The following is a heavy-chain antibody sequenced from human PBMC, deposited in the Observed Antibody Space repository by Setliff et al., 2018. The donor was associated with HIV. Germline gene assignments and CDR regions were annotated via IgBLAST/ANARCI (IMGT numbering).Heavy chain of an antibody. D-gene: IGHD4-17*01. CDR2: IKTKPNSYAT. J-gene: IGHJ5*02. CDR1: GFTFTNAH. Sequence: GESLRLSCAASGFTFTNAHMIWVRQAPGKGLEWVGRIKTKPNSYATAHAESVKGRFTISRDDSQNTAYLQMNSLRTEDTAVYFCAVSPDGDCATTECANWFDPWGQGTQVTVSS. V-gene: IGHV3-73*01. CDR3: AVSPDGDCATTECANWFDP.